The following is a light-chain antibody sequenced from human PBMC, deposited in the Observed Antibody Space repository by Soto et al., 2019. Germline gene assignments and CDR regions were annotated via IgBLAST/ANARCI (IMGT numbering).Light chain of an antibody. CDR3: CSYAGSYSV. CDR2: DVS. J-gene: IGLJ1*01. Sequence: QSALTQPRSVSGSPGQSVTISCTGTSSDVGGYNYVSWYQQHPGKAPKLMIYDVSKRPSGVPDRFSGSKSGNTASLTISGLQAEDEADYYCCSYAGSYSVFGTCTKVTV. CDR1: SSDVGGYNY. V-gene: IGLV2-11*01.